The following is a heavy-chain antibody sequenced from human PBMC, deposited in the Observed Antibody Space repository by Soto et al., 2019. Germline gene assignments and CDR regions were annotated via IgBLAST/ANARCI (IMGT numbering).Heavy chain of an antibody. V-gene: IGHV3-33*01. J-gene: IGHJ4*02. CDR2: IWYDGSNK. Sequence: PGGSLRLSCAASGFTFSSYGMHWVRQAPGKGLEWVAVIWYDGSNKYYADSVKGRFTISRDNSKNTLYLQMNSLRAEDTAVYYCARGTGPPWVRFGELLSRNYYFDYWGQGTLVTVSS. CDR1: GFTFSSYG. CDR3: ARGTGPPWVRFGELLSRNYYFDY. D-gene: IGHD3-10*01.